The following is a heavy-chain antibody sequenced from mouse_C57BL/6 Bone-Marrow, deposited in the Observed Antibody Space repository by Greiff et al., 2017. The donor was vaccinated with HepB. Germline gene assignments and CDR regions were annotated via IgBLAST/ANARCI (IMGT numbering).Heavy chain of an antibody. D-gene: IGHD1-1*01. CDR3: ARDPSTVATGFDY. V-gene: IGHV3-6*01. CDR1: GYSITSGYY. J-gene: IGHJ2*01. CDR2: ISYDGSN. Sequence: EVQLMESGPGLVKPSQSLSLTFSVTGYSITSGYYWNWIRQFPGNKLEWMGYISYDGSNNYNPSLKNRISITRDTSKNQFFLKLNSVTTEDTATYYCARDPSTVATGFDYWGQGTTLTVSS.